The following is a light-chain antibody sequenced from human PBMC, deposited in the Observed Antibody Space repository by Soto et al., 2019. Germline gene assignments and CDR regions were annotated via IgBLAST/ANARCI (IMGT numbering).Light chain of an antibody. J-gene: IGLJ2*01. CDR2: DVS. CDR1: SSDVGGYNY. CDR3: RSYTSSRTLVV. Sequence: QSALTQPASVSGSPGQSITISCTGTSSDVGGYNYVSWYQQHPGKAPKLMIYDVSNRPSGVSNRFSGSKSGNTASLTISGLQAEEEAYYYCRSYTSSRTLVVFGGGTKLTVL. V-gene: IGLV2-14*01.